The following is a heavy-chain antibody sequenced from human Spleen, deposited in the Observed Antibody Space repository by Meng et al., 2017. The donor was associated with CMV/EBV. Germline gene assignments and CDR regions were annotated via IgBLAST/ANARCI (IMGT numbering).Heavy chain of an antibody. CDR2: SGSGGST. J-gene: IGHJ4*02. Sequence: GGSLRLSCAASGFTVSSNYMSWVRQAPGKGLEWVSAISGSGGSTYYADSVKGRFTISRDNAKSSLYLQMNNLRADDTAVYYCARLRYSSSWSFDYWGQGTQVTVSS. CDR3: ARLRYSSSWSFDY. CDR1: GFTVSSNY. V-gene: IGHV3-21*06. D-gene: IGHD6-13*01.